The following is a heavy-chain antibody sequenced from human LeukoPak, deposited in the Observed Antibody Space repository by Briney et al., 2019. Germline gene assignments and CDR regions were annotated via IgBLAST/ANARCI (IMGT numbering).Heavy chain of an antibody. CDR1: GFTFSNAW. CDR2: IKSKTDGGTT. CDR3: TTDPNRSIVGATGYFDY. D-gene: IGHD1-26*01. J-gene: IGHJ4*02. Sequence: GGSLRLSCAASGFTFSNAWMSWVRQAPGKGLEWVGRIKSKTDGGTTDYAAPVKGRFTISRDDSKNTLYLQMNSLKTEDTAVYYCTTDPNRSIVGATGYFDYWGQGALVTVSS. V-gene: IGHV3-15*01.